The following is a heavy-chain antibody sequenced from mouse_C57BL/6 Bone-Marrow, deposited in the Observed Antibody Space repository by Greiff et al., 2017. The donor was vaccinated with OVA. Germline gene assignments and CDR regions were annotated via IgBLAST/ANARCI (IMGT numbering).Heavy chain of an antibody. Sequence: VQLQQPGAELVKPGASVKLSCKASGYTFTSYWMPWVKQRPGRGLEWIGRIDPNSGGTKYNEKLKRKATLTVDTPASAAYMQLSSLTSEDSAVYYCARSGGWLSPFYAMDYWGQGTSVTVSS. CDR3: ARSGGWLSPFYAMDY. V-gene: IGHV1-72*01. D-gene: IGHD2-3*01. CDR2: IDPNSGGT. CDR1: GYTFTSYW. J-gene: IGHJ4*01.